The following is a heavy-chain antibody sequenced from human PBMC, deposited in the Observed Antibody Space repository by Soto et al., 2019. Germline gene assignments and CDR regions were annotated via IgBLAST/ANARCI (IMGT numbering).Heavy chain of an antibody. CDR1: GDTFTTYH. J-gene: IGHJ4*02. D-gene: IGHD3-10*01. V-gene: IGHV1-8*01. Sequence: APVKVSCKGSGDTFTTYHINWVRKDTGHGLEWMGWINPNSGNIGYAQRFQGRVTMTRDTAIRTAYMEVSSLRSDDTAVYYCARGRASGSYYLLDYWGEGTLVTVSS. CDR3: ARGRASGSYYLLDY. CDR2: INPNSGNI.